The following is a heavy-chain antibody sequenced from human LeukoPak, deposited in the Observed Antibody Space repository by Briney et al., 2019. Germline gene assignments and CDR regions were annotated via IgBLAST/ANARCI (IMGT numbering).Heavy chain of an antibody. Sequence: PTGGSLRLSCAASGFTFSGSAMHWVRQASGKGLEWVGRIRSKANSYATAYAASVEGRFTISRDDSKNTAYLQMNSLKTEDTAVYYCTWYYYDSSGYYSYDYWGQGTLVTVSS. CDR2: IRSKANSYAT. CDR3: TWYYYDSSGYYSYDY. D-gene: IGHD3-22*01. J-gene: IGHJ4*02. CDR1: GFTFSGSA. V-gene: IGHV3-73*01.